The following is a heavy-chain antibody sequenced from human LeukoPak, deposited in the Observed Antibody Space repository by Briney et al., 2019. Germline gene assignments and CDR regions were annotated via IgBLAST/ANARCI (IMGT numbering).Heavy chain of an antibody. Sequence: ASVKVSCKVSGYTLTELSMHWVRQAPGKGLEWMGGFDPEDGETIYAQKFQGRVTMTTDTSTSTAYMELRSLRSDDTAVYYCARAYGGCSSTSCYPYYYGMDVWGQGTTVTVSS. J-gene: IGHJ6*02. CDR1: GYTLTELS. CDR2: FDPEDGET. CDR3: ARAYGGCSSTSCYPYYYGMDV. D-gene: IGHD2-2*01. V-gene: IGHV1-24*01.